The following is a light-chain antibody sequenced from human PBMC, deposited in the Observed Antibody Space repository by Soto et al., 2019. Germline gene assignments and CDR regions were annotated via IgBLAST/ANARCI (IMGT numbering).Light chain of an antibody. CDR1: SSDVGGHNY. Sequence: QSALTQPASVSGSPGQSITISCTGTSSDVGGHNYVSWYQQHPGKAPKVMIYEVANRPAGISNRFSGSKSGTTASLTISGLQAEDEADYYCSSFTTSSTLYVFGTGTKVTVL. V-gene: IGLV2-14*01. J-gene: IGLJ1*01. CDR2: EVA. CDR3: SSFTTSSTLYV.